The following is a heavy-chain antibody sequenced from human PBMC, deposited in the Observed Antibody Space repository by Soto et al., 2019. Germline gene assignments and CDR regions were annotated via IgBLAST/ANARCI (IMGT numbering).Heavy chain of an antibody. V-gene: IGHV4-39*01. J-gene: IGHJ5*02. CDR3: AKRAHGDTYDP. CDR1: GGSITSSGFW. D-gene: IGHD4-17*01. CDR2: IYDTGNT. Sequence: SETLSLTCAVSGGSITSSGFWWSWIRQPPGKGLEWIGTIYDTGNTFYNPSLRGRVTISADTSRNEFALNFNSVTATDTAVYYCAKRAHGDTYDPWGQGTLVTVSS.